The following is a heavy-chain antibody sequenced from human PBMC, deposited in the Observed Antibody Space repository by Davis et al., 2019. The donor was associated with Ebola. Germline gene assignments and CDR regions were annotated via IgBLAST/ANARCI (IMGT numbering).Heavy chain of an antibody. D-gene: IGHD3-3*02. Sequence: GESLKISCAASGFTFSSYAMSWVRQAPGKGLEWVSAISGSGGSTYYADSVKGRFTISRDNSKNTLYLQMNSLRAEDTAVYYCANIHFWSGYYKGMDVWGQGTTVTVSS. V-gene: IGHV3-23*01. CDR3: ANIHFWSGYYKGMDV. CDR2: ISGSGGST. CDR1: GFTFSSYA. J-gene: IGHJ6*02.